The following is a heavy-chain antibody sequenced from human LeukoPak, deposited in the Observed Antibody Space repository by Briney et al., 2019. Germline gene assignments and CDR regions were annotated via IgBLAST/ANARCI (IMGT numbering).Heavy chain of an antibody. CDR1: GGSFSGYY. J-gene: IGHJ4*02. D-gene: IGHD3-16*02. Sequence: SETLSLTCAVYGGSFSGYYWSWIRQPPGKGLEWIGEINHSGSTNYNPSLKSRVTISVDTSKNQFSLKLSSVTAADTAVYYCARVITFGGVIVHDYWGQGTLVTVSS. CDR3: ARVITFGGVIVHDY. CDR2: INHSGST. V-gene: IGHV4-34*01.